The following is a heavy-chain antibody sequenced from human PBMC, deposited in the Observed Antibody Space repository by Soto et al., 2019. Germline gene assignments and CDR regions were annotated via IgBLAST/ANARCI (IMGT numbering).Heavy chain of an antibody. V-gene: IGHV1-3*05. D-gene: IGHD2-21*02. CDR3: ARSIVVVTALDY. Sequence: QVQLVQSGAEEKKPGASVKVSCKASGYTFTSYAMHWVRQAPGQRLEWMGWINAGNGNTKYSQKFQGRVTITRDTCASTAYMELSSLRSEDTAVYYCARSIVVVTALDYWGPGTLVTVSS. CDR2: INAGNGNT. J-gene: IGHJ4*02. CDR1: GYTFTSYA.